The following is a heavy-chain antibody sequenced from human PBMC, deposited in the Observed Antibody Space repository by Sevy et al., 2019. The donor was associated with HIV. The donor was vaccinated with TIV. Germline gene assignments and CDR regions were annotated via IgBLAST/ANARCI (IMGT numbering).Heavy chain of an antibody. J-gene: IGHJ4*02. CDR2: ISYDGINK. CDR1: GFTFSDYA. V-gene: IGHV3-30-3*01. CDR3: ARDRSTRWINYYFDY. D-gene: IGHD2-2*01. Sequence: GGSLRLSCAASGFTFSDYAMHWVRHTQGKGLEWVAVISYDGINKNYADSVKGGFTLSRDNSKNTLSLQMNSPRTEDTAVYYCARDRSTRWINYYFDYWGQGTLVTVSS.